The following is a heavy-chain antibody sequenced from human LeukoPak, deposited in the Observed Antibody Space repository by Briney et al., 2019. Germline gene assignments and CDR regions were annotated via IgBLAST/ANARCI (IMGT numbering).Heavy chain of an antibody. Sequence: SETLSLTCTVSGGSISSGGYYWSWIRQHPGKGLEWIGYIYYGGSTYYNPSLKSRVTISVDTSKNQFSLKLSSVTAADTAVYYCARSTYYYDSSGYWTFDYWGQGTLVTVSS. CDR3: ARSTYYYDSSGYWTFDY. D-gene: IGHD3-22*01. CDR1: GGSISSGGYY. CDR2: IYYGGST. J-gene: IGHJ4*02. V-gene: IGHV4-31*03.